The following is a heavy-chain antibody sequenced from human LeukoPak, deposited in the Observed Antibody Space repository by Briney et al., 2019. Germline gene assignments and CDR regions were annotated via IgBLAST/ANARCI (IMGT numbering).Heavy chain of an antibody. CDR3: ARDGRRDGYNLTYAFDY. CDR1: GFTVSSNY. D-gene: IGHD5-24*01. V-gene: IGHV3-53*01. CDR2: IYSGGST. Sequence: PGGSLRLSCAASGFTVSSNYMSLVRQAPGKGLEWVSVIYSGGSTYYADSVKGRFTISRDNSKNTLYLQMNSLRAEDTAVYYCARDGRRDGYNLTYAFDYWGQGTLVTVSS. J-gene: IGHJ4*02.